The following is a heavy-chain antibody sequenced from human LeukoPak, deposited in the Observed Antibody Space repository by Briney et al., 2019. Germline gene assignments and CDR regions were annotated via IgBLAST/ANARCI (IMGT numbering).Heavy chain of an antibody. CDR2: IWFDGSKK. Sequence: GGSLRLSCAASGFTFSSYGFYWVRQPPGKGLEWVALIWFDGSKKYYADSVKGRFTISRDSAKNTLYLQMNSLRAEDRAVYYCARDLGNFDLGSLYFDYWGQGTLVTVSS. D-gene: IGHD3-10*01. CDR1: GFTFSSYG. J-gene: IGHJ4*02. V-gene: IGHV3-33*07. CDR3: ARDLGNFDLGSLYFDY.